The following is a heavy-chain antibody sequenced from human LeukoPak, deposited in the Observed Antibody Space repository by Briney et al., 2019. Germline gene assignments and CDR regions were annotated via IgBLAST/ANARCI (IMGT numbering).Heavy chain of an antibody. CDR1: GFTFTTYA. V-gene: IGHV3-23*01. CDR2: ISGGGDST. J-gene: IGHJ4*02. CDR3: AKGLYGWDYFDC. D-gene: IGHD3-16*01. Sequence: GGSLRLSCAASGFTFTTYAMNWVRQAPGKGLEWVSAISGGGDSTYFADSAKGRFTISRDNSKNTLYLQMNSLRAEDTAVYYCAKGLYGWDYFDCWGQGTLVTVSS.